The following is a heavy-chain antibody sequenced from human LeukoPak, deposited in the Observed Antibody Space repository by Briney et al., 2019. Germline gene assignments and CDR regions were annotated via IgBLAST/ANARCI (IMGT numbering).Heavy chain of an antibody. D-gene: IGHD5-12*01. CDR3: AKDGKWLRFPDY. J-gene: IGHJ4*02. V-gene: IGHV3-30*18. Sequence: PGGSLRLSCAASGFTFSSYGMHWVRQAPGEGLEWVAVISYDGSNKYYADSVKGRFTISRDNSKNTLYLQMNSLRAEDTAVYYCAKDGKWLRFPDYWGQGTLVTVSS. CDR1: GFTFSSYG. CDR2: ISYDGSNK.